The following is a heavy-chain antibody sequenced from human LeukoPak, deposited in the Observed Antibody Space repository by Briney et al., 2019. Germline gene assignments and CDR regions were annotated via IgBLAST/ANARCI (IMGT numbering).Heavy chain of an antibody. Sequence: KPGGSLRLSCAASGFTFSSYAMSWVRQAPGKGLEWVSTISGSGGSTSYADSAKGRFTISRDNSKNTLYLQMNSLRAEDTAVYYCAKDHITMIVVPFDYWGQGTLVTVSS. CDR3: AKDHITMIVVPFDY. V-gene: IGHV3-23*01. J-gene: IGHJ4*02. CDR2: ISGSGGST. D-gene: IGHD3-22*01. CDR1: GFTFSSYA.